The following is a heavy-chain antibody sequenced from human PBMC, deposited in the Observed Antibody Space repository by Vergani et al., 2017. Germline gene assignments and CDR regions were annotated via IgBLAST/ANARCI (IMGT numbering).Heavy chain of an antibody. CDR2: IRYDGSDK. V-gene: IGHV3-30*02. CDR3: AKELTTVTIPNYFDY. D-gene: IGHD4-17*01. J-gene: IGHJ4*02. Sequence: QVPLVESGGGVVQPGGSLRLSCAASGFTFNIYGMHRVRQAPGKGLEWVAFIRYDGSDKYYADSVKGRFTISRDNSMNTLYLQMNSLRADDTAVYYCAKELTTVTIPNYFDYWGQGTLVTVSS. CDR1: GFTFNIYG.